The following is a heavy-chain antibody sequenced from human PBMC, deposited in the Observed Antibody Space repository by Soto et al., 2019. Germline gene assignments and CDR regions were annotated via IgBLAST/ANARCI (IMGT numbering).Heavy chain of an antibody. D-gene: IGHD6-13*01. V-gene: IGHV1-46*01. J-gene: IGHJ4*02. CDR3: AREVYSSFWYGVESDY. Sequence: QVQLVQSGAEVKKPGASVKVSCKASGYTFTSYYMHWVRQAPGQGLEWMGVINPSGGSTTYAQKFQGGGTMTRGTPTSTVYMELSSLRSEDTAVYYCAREVYSSFWYGVESDYWGQGTLVTVSS. CDR1: GYTFTSYY. CDR2: INPSGGST.